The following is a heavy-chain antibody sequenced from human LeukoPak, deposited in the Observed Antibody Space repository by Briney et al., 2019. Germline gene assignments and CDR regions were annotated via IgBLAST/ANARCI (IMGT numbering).Heavy chain of an antibody. V-gene: IGHV4-39*07. Sequence: SETLSLTCTVSGGSISSSSYYWGWIRQPPGKGLEWIGSIYYGGSTYYNPSLKSRVNISVDTSKSQFSLKLSSVTAADTAVYYCASHPTLKHSNYVGWFDPWGQGTLVTVSS. CDR1: GGSISSSSYY. CDR3: ASHPTLKHSNYVGWFDP. J-gene: IGHJ5*02. D-gene: IGHD4-11*01. CDR2: IYYGGST.